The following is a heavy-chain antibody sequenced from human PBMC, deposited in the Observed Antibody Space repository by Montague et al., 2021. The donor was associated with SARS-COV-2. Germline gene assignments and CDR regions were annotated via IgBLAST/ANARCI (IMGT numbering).Heavy chain of an antibody. J-gene: IGHJ6*02. D-gene: IGHD3-9*01. Sequence: TLSLTCTVSGGSISSGGYYWSWIRQHPGKGLEWIGYIDYSGSTYYKPSLKSRVTISVDTSKNQFSLKLSPVTAADTAVYYCARVKTPRYYDILTGYSKFYGIDVWGQGTTVTVSS. CDR1: GGSISSGGYY. CDR3: ARVKTPRYYDILTGYSKFYGIDV. CDR2: IDYSGST. V-gene: IGHV4-31*03.